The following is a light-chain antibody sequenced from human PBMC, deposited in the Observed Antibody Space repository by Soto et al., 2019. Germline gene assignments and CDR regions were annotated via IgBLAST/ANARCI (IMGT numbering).Light chain of an antibody. Sequence: QSVLTQPPSVSGAPGQRVSISCTGSSSNIGGGYDVHWYQQLPGTAPKLLIYGNSNRPSGGPDRFSGSKSGTSASLAITGLQAEDEADYYCQSYDSSLSGFYVFGTGTKVTV. J-gene: IGLJ1*01. CDR2: GNS. CDR1: SSNIGGGYD. CDR3: QSYDSSLSGFYV. V-gene: IGLV1-40*01.